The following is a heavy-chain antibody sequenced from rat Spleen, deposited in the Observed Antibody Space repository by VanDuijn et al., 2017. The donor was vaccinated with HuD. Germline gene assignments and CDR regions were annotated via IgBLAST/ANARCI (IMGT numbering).Heavy chain of an antibody. D-gene: IGHD1-2*01. V-gene: IGHV5-46*01. CDR3: TATYSSYKGVMDA. J-gene: IGHJ4*01. CDR1: GFTFSSFP. Sequence: EVQLVESGGGLVQPGRSMKLSCAASGFTFSSFPMAWVSQAPTKGLEWVATISTSGGSTYYRDYVKGRFTIYRDKAKSTLYMQMNSLRSEYTATYYCTATYSSYKGVMDAWGQGASVTVSS. CDR2: ISTSGGST.